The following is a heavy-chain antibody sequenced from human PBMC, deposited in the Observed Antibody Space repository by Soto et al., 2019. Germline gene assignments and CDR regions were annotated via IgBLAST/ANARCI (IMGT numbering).Heavy chain of an antibody. CDR1: GAAFSGYY. D-gene: IGHD2-15*01. V-gene: IGHV4-34*01. J-gene: IGHJ4*02. Sequence: KTSGTLSLTFAVYGAAFSGYYWSWVRQPPGRALEWIGDITHGGSTTYNPSLKSRVTISVDTSKNQFSLKLTSVTAADTAVYYCARESIVVDLDASYFDYWGQGTLVSVSS. CDR3: ARESIVVDLDASYFDY. CDR2: ITHGGST.